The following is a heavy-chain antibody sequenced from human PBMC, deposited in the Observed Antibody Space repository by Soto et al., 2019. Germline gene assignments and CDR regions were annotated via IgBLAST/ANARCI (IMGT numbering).Heavy chain of an antibody. D-gene: IGHD6-13*01. J-gene: IGHJ4*02. CDR3: AKSYSSNWYDYFDY. V-gene: IGHV3-23*04. CDR1: GFTFSSYG. Sequence: VQLVESGGGVVQPGRSLRLSCAASGFTFSSYGMHWVRQAPGKGLEWVSAISGSGDSTYYADSVKGRFTISRDTSKNTLYLQMDSLRDEDTALYYCAKSYSSNWYDYFDYWGQGTLVTVSS. CDR2: ISGSGDST.